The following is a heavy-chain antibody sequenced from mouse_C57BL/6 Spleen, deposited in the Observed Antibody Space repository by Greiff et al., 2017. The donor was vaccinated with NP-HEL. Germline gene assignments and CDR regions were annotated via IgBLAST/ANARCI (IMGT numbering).Heavy chain of an antibody. CDR1: GYAFSSYW. V-gene: IGHV1-80*01. J-gene: IGHJ4*01. D-gene: IGHD1-1*01. CDR3: ARSSYYGSSYAMDY. Sequence: QVQLQQSGAELVKPGASVKISCKASGYAFSSYWMNWVKQRPGKGLEWIGQIYPGDGDTNYNGKFKGKATLTADKSSSTAYMQLSSLTSEDSAVYFWARSSYYGSSYAMDYWGQGTSVTVSS. CDR2: IYPGDGDT.